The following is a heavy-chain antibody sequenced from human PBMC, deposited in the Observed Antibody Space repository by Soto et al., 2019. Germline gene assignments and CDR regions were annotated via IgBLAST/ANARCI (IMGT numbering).Heavy chain of an antibody. J-gene: IGHJ5*02. CDR1: GGSISSGANY. CDR2: IYYSGST. Sequence: PSETLSLTCSVSGGSISSGANYWSWIRQHPGKGLEWIGYIYYSGSTSYNPSLKSRVTISVDTSKNQFSLKLSSVTAADTAVYYCARVQRTAYNWFDAWGQGTLVTVSS. CDR3: ARVQRTAYNWFDA. D-gene: IGHD6-25*01. V-gene: IGHV4-31*03.